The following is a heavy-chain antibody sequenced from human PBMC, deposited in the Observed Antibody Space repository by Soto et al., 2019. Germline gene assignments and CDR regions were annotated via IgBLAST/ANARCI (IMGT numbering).Heavy chain of an antibody. Sequence: QVQLVQSGAEVKKPGSSVKVSCKASGGTFSSYTISWVRQAPGQGLEWMGRIIPILGIANYAQKFQGRVTITADKSTSTAYMELSSLRSEDTAVYYCAREEYYYGSGAYTGYVDYWGQGTLVTVSS. CDR3: AREEYYYGSGAYTGYVDY. V-gene: IGHV1-69*08. D-gene: IGHD3-10*01. J-gene: IGHJ4*02. CDR1: GGTFSSYT. CDR2: IIPILGIA.